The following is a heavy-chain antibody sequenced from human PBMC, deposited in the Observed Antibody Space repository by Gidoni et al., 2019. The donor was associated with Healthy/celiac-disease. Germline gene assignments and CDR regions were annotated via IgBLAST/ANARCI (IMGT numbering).Heavy chain of an antibody. CDR1: GFTFSSYE. Sequence: EVQLVESGGGLVQPGGSLRLSCAASGFTFSSYEMNWVRQAPGKGLEWVSYISSSGSTIYYADSVKGRFTISRDNAKNSLYLQMNSLRAEDTAVYYCARYCGGDCYEEDYWGQGTLVTVSS. D-gene: IGHD2-21*02. CDR2: ISSSGSTI. CDR3: ARYCGGDCYEEDY. V-gene: IGHV3-48*03. J-gene: IGHJ4*02.